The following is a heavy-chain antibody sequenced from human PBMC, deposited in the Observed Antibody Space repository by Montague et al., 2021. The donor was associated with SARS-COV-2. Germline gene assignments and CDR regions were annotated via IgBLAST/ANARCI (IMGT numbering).Heavy chain of an antibody. D-gene: IGHD6-13*01. CDR2: IDWDDDK. CDR3: ARILVAAAGSPFDP. V-gene: IGHV2-70*11. CDR1: GFSLSTSGMC. Sequence: PALVKPTQTLTLPCTFSGFSLSTSGMCVSWIRQPPGKALEWLARIDWDDDKYYSTSLKTRLTISKDTSKNQVVLTMTNMDPVDTATYYCARILVAAAGSPFDPWGQGTLVTVSS. J-gene: IGHJ5*02.